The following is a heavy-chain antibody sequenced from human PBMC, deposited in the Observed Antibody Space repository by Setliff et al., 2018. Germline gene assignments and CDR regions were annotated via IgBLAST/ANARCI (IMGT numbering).Heavy chain of an antibody. V-gene: IGHV3-72*01. CDR2: SRNKANSYTI. CDR3: VKLVPQAISSDP. CDR1: GFSFSDHH. J-gene: IGHJ5*02. D-gene: IGHD3-10*01. Sequence: GGSLRLSCAASGFSFSDHHIDWVRQAPGKGLEWVGRSRNKANSYTIVYAASVEGRFSISRDESKNSVYLLMNSLKTEDTAVYYCVKLVPQAISSDPWGQGTLVTVSS.